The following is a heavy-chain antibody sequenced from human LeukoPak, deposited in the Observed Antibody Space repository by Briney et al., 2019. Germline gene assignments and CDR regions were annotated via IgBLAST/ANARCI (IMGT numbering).Heavy chain of an antibody. CDR1: GGSINNYY. J-gene: IGHJ3*02. D-gene: IGHD5-24*01. V-gene: IGHV4-4*07. CDR2: IYTSGST. Sequence: SETLSLTCTVSGGSINNYYWSWIRQPAGKGLEWIGRIYTSGSTNYNPTLKSRVTMSVDTSKNQFSLKLSSVTAADTAVYYCARDFTFGRDGYPDAFDIWGQGTMVTVSS. CDR3: ARDFTFGRDGYPDAFDI.